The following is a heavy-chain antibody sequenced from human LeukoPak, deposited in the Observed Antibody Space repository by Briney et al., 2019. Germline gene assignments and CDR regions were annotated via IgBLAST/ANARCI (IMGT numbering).Heavy chain of an antibody. J-gene: IGHJ6*04. CDR1: GFTFSRYA. Sequence: GGSLRLSCAASGFTFSRYAMSWVRQAPGKGLEWLSGVSGSGGSTYYADSVKGRFTISRDNAKNSLYLQMNSLRAEDTAVYYCAELGITMIGGVWGKGTTVTISS. CDR2: VSGSGGST. D-gene: IGHD3-10*02. CDR3: AELGITMIGGV. V-gene: IGHV3-23*01.